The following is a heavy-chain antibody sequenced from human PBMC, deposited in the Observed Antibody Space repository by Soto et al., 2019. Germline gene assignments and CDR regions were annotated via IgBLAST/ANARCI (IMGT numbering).Heavy chain of an antibody. V-gene: IGHV4-4*02. CDR2: IYHSGST. J-gene: IGHJ4*02. Sequence: NPSETLSLTCAVSGGSISSSNWCSWVRQPPGKGLEWIGEIYHSGSTNYNPSLKSRVTISVDKSKNQFSLKLSSVTAADTAVYYCARAQRLSTVWFGELLSYFDYWGQGTLVTVSS. D-gene: IGHD3-10*01. CDR3: ARAQRLSTVWFGELLSYFDY. CDR1: GGSISSSNW.